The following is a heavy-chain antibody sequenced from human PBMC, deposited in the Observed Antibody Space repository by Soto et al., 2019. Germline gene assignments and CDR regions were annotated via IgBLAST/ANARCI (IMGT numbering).Heavy chain of an antibody. Sequence: SETLSLTCTVSGGSIRSGCYYWSWIRQHPGKGLEWIGYIYYSGSTYYNPSLKSRVTISVDTSKNQFSLKLSSVTAADTAVYYCAREASYDILTGYSPGRFDPCGQGTLVTVSS. CDR1: GGSIRSGCYY. D-gene: IGHD3-9*01. CDR3: AREASYDILTGYSPGRFDP. V-gene: IGHV4-31*03. J-gene: IGHJ5*02. CDR2: IYYSGST.